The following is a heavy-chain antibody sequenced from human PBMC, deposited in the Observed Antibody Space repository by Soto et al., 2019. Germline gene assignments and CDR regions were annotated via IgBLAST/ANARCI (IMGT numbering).Heavy chain of an antibody. J-gene: IGHJ4*02. CDR2: IYSGGST. CDR1: GFTVSSNY. D-gene: IGHD6-13*01. V-gene: IGHV3-66*01. CDR3: ARDRYSSSSKGDY. Sequence: EVQLVESGGGLVQPGGSLRLSCAASGFTVSSNYMSWVRQAPGKGLEWVSVIYSGGSTYYADSVKGRFTISRDNPKNTLYLQMNSLRAEDTAVYYCARDRYSSSSKGDYWGQGTLVTVSS.